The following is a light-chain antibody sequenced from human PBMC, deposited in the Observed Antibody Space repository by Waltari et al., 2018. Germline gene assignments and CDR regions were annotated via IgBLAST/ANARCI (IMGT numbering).Light chain of an antibody. V-gene: IGLV3-10*01. J-gene: IGLJ1*01. CDR2: EDT. Sequence: YELTQPPSASVSPGQTARITCSGHELPRKYAYWFQQKSGQAPRLVMYEDTKRPSGIPERFSGSSSGTVATLTISGAQVDDEADYYCYSSDSTGLRVFGGGTTVVVL. CDR1: ELPRKY. CDR3: YSSDSTGLRV.